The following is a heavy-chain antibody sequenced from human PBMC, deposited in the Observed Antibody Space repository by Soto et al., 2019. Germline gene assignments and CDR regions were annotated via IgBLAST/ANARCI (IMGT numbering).Heavy chain of an antibody. CDR2: IVGSGDNT. D-gene: IGHD3-10*01. J-gene: IGHJ3*02. CDR1: GFTFSSYW. Sequence: PGGSLRLSCAASGFTFSSYWMSWVRQAPGERLEWVSSIVGSGDNTYYADSVKGRFTISRDNSKTTLYLQMNSLRAEDTAVYYCAKYYYGSGSIRAFDIWGQGTMVTVSS. V-gene: IGHV3-23*01. CDR3: AKYYYGSGSIRAFDI.